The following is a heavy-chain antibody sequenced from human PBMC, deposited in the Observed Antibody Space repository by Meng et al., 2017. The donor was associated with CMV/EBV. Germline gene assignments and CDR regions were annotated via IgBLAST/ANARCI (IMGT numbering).Heavy chain of an antibody. J-gene: IGHJ2*01. CDR3: ARDRTYSEDSGYFQRQNKLSWYFDP. D-gene: IGHD3-22*01. CDR2: IHAGGST. V-gene: IGHV4-4*07. Sequence: SGIRQSAGKGLEYIGRIHAGGSTDYNPSFRSRVTMSLHTSMEYFSLRLTSMTAADTAVYFCARDRTYSEDSGYFQRQNKLSWYFDPWGRGTLVTVSS.